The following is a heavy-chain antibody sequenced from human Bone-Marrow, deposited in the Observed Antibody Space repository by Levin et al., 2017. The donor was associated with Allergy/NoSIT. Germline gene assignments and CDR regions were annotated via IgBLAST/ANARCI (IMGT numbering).Heavy chain of an antibody. CDR2: INRGSDHI. CDR1: GFIFSNYD. CDR3: ARDGRSTARTSGMDV. Sequence: GGSLRLSCEASGFIFSNYDMNWVRQAPGKGLEWVSYINRGSDHIYYTDSVKGRFSIFRDNAENSLYLQMDSLRVEDTAVYYCARDGRSTARTSGMDVWGQGTTATVSS. J-gene: IGHJ6*02. V-gene: IGHV3-21*01. D-gene: IGHD6-6*01.